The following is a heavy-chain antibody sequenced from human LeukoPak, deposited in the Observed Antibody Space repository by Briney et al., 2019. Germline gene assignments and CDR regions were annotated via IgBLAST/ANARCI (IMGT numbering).Heavy chain of an antibody. CDR2: ISYDGTNK. CDR1: GFTFSSYA. Sequence: GGSLRLSCAASGFTFSSYAMHWVRQAPGKGLEWVAVISYDGTNKYYADSVKGRFTISRDNSKNTLYLQMNSLRAEDTAVYYCARVGGPYDSSGVPIDYWGQGTLVTVSS. CDR3: ARVGGPYDSSGVPIDY. D-gene: IGHD3-22*01. V-gene: IGHV3-30-3*01. J-gene: IGHJ4*02.